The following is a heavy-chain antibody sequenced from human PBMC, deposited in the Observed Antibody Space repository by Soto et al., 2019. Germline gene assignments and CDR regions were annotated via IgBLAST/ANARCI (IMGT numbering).Heavy chain of an antibody. CDR2: ISYKGST. Sequence: QLPLQESGPGLVKPSETLSLTCTVSGGSISTSSYYWVWIRQPPGKRLEWIGSISYKGSTSYTPSLQSRVSISVYTSKNLASLRLTFLTAADTEVYYCARQIPPLEYDSGSGSENYFDSWGQGTLVNVSS. V-gene: IGHV4-39*01. D-gene: IGHD3-3*01. CDR3: ARQIPPLEYDSGSGSENYFDS. CDR1: GGSISTSSYY. J-gene: IGHJ4*02.